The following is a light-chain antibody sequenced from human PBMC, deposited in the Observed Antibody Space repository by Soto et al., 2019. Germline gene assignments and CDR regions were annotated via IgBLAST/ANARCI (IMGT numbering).Light chain of an antibody. CDR3: QQYESSRT. V-gene: IGKV3-20*01. Sequence: EIVLTQSPCTLSLTPGERATLSCRASQSVSSTFLAWYQQKPGQAPKVLIYGASTRATGIPDRFSGSGSGTDFTLTISRLEPEDVAMYYCQQYESSRTFGQGTKVEMK. CDR2: GAS. J-gene: IGKJ1*01. CDR1: QSVSSTF.